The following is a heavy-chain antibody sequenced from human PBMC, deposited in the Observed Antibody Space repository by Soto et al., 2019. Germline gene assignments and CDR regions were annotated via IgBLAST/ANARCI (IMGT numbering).Heavy chain of an antibody. Sequence: VGSLRLSCAASGFTFSSYAMSWVRQAPGKGLEWVSAISGSGGSTYYADSVKGRFTISRDNSKNTLYLQMNSLRAEDTAVYYCAKEKYRYGDYVRGWYFDLWGRGTLVTVSS. CDR1: GFTFSSYA. D-gene: IGHD4-17*01. CDR2: ISGSGGST. J-gene: IGHJ2*01. CDR3: AKEKYRYGDYVRGWYFDL. V-gene: IGHV3-23*01.